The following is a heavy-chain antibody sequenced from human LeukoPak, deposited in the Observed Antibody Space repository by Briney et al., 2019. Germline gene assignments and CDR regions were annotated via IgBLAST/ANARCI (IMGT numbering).Heavy chain of an antibody. CDR2: ISAYNGNT. CDR1: GYTFTSYG. D-gene: IGHD3-22*01. V-gene: IGHV1-18*01. Sequence: ASVKVSCKASGYTFTSYGISWVRQAPGQGLEWMGWISAYNGNTTYAQTLQGRATMTTDTSKSTAYMELRRLRPDDTAVYYFSRDSRKPYDSSQPVDDWGQGTLVTVSS. J-gene: IGHJ4*02. CDR3: SRDSRKPYDSSQPVDD.